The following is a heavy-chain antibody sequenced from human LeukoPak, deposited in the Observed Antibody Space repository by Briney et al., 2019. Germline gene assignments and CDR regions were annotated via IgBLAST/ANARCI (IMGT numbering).Heavy chain of an antibody. V-gene: IGHV3-48*02. CDR2: ISSGAGDT. D-gene: IGHD1-26*01. CDR1: GFTFSAYS. CDR3: ARSRSGNYFDY. Sequence: GGSLRLSCAGTGFTFSAYSLNWVRQAPGKGLEWVSYISSGAGDTYYADSVKGRFTISRDSAQNSLYLQMNGLRDEDTAVYHCARSRSGNYFDYWGQGALVPVSS. J-gene: IGHJ4*02.